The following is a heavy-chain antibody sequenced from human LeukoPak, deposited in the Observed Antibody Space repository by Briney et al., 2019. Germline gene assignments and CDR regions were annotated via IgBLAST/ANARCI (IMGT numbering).Heavy chain of an antibody. CDR3: ARVAGDYDFWSGYYSY. CDR1: GDTFSSFA. CDR2: IIPLFGTA. Sequence: SVKVSCKASGDTFSSFAVSWVRQAPGQGLEWMGRIIPLFGTADYAQRYQGRVTISADNSLNTAYLELSSLTSEDTAVYYCARVAGDYDFWSGYYSYWGQGTLVTVSS. V-gene: IGHV1-69*06. D-gene: IGHD3-3*01. J-gene: IGHJ4*02.